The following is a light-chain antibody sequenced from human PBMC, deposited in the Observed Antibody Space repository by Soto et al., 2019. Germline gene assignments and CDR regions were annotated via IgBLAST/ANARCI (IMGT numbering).Light chain of an antibody. CDR3: QQRSNWPGT. CDR2: DAS. V-gene: IGKV3-11*01. Sequence: EIVLTQSPATLSLSPGERATLSCRASQSVSSYLAWYQQKPGQAPRLLIYDASNRATGIPARFSGSGSGTDFTLTISSLEPEDFAVYCCQQRSNWPGTFGQGTKEDIK. J-gene: IGKJ1*01. CDR1: QSVSSY.